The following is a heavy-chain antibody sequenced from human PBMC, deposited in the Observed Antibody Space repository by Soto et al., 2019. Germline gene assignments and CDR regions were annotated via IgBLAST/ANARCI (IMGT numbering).Heavy chain of an antibody. CDR3: ARDSGDSSGWYRREGYYGMAV. J-gene: IGHJ6*02. V-gene: IGHV3-33*01. D-gene: IGHD6-19*01. CDR2: IWYDGSNK. CDR1: GFTFSSYG. Sequence: QVQLVESGGGVVQPGRSLRLSCAASGFTFSSYGMHWVRQAPGKGLEWVAVIWYDGSNKYYADSVKGRFTISRDNSKNTRHLQMNRLRPEDTAVYYCARDSGDSSGWYRREGYYGMAVWGQGTTVTVSS.